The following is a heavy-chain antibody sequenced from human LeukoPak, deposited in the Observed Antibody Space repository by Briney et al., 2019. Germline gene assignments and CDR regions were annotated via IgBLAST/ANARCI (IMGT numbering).Heavy chain of an antibody. Sequence: PSETLSLTCAVYGGSFSGYCWSWIRQPPGKGLEWIGEINHSGSTNYNPSLKSRVTISVDTSKNQFSLKLSSVTAADTAVYYCASWTTVTTYGYWGQGTLVTVSS. J-gene: IGHJ4*02. V-gene: IGHV4-34*01. CDR2: INHSGST. D-gene: IGHD4-17*01. CDR1: GGSFSGYC. CDR3: ASWTTVTTYGY.